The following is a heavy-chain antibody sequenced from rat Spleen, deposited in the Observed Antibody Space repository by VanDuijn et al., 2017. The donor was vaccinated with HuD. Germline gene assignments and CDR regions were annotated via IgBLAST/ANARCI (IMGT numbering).Heavy chain of an antibody. CDR1: GFTFSNAA. D-gene: IGHD1-1*01. Sequence: VQLVESGGGLVQPKESLKISCAASGFTFSNAAMYWVRQAPGKGLEWVARIRTKPNNYATYYADSVKGRFTISRDDSKSMVYLQMDNLKTEDTAMYYCTAVGEDWGQGTLVTVSS. CDR3: TAVGED. CDR2: IRTKPNNYAT. V-gene: IGHV10-5*01. J-gene: IGHJ3*01.